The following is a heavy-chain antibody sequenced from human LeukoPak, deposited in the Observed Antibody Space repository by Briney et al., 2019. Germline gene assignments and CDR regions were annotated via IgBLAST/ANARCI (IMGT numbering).Heavy chain of an antibody. Sequence: SVKVSCKASGGTFSSYTISWVRQAPGQGLEWMGRIIPILGIANYAQKFQGRVTITADKSTSTAYMELSSLRSENTAVYYCARSRDYDFWSGYYPFDYWGQGTLVTVSS. V-gene: IGHV1-69*02. J-gene: IGHJ4*02. D-gene: IGHD3-3*01. CDR3: ARSRDYDFWSGYYPFDY. CDR2: IIPILGIA. CDR1: GGTFSSYT.